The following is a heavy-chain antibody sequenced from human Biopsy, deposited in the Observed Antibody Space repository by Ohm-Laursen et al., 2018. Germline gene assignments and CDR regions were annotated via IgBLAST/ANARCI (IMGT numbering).Heavy chain of an antibody. D-gene: IGHD3-10*01. CDR1: GFTFSDYY. Sequence: SLRLSCAASGFTFSDYYMSWIRQAPGKGLEWLSYISGSGTTIFYADSVKGRFTVSRDNAKNSLYLQMNSLTVEDTAVYYFARDRAGSYHDYWGQGTLVTVSS. J-gene: IGHJ4*02. CDR2: ISGSGTTI. CDR3: ARDRAGSYHDY. V-gene: IGHV3-11*01.